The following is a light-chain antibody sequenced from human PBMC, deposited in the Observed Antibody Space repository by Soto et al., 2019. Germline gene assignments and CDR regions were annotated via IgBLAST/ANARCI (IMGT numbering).Light chain of an antibody. CDR1: NIGSKT. V-gene: IGLV3-21*02. J-gene: IGLJ2*01. Sequence: SYELTPPPSVSVAPGQTARLTCGGSNIGSKTVHWYQQKPGQAPVLVVYDDADRPSGIPERFSGSNSGNTAALTISRVEAGHEADYYCQVWDANTDHVVFGGGTKVTVL. CDR3: QVWDANTDHVV. CDR2: DDA.